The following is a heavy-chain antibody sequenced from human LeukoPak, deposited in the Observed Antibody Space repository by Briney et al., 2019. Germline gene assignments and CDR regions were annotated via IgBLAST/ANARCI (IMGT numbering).Heavy chain of an antibody. Sequence: ASETLSLTCTVSGGSISSSSYYWGWIRQPPGKGLEWIGRIYYSGSTYYNPSLKSRVTISVDTSKNQFSMKLSSVTAADTAVYYCASSIAAAGLFRPYYFDYWGQGTLVTVSS. V-gene: IGHV4-39*01. CDR3: ASSIAAAGLFRPYYFDY. CDR2: IYYSGST. CDR1: GGSISSSSYY. J-gene: IGHJ4*02. D-gene: IGHD6-13*01.